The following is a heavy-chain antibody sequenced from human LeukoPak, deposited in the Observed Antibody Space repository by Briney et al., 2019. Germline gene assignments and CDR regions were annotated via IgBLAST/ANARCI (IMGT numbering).Heavy chain of an antibody. J-gene: IGHJ1*01. CDR3: AKDLLRPRHFQH. CDR1: GFTFSSYG. Sequence: PGGSLRLSCAASGFTFSSYGMHWVRQAPGKGLEWVAVISYDGSNKYYADSVKGRFTISRDNSKNTLYLQMNSLRAEDTAVYYCAKDLLRPRHFQHWGQGTLVTVSS. CDR2: ISYDGSNK. V-gene: IGHV3-30*18.